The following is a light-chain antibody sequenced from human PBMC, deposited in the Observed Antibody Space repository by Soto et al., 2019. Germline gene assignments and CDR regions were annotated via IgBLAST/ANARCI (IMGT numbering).Light chain of an antibody. CDR3: QQYYSTPPIT. J-gene: IGKJ5*01. CDR1: QSLLYDSNNKNY. CDR2: WAS. Sequence: DIVMSQSPDSLAASLGERATINCKSSQSLLYDSNNKNYLAWYQKKPGQPPKLXXYWASMRESGVPDRFSGSGSGTDLTLTITSLQAEDVAVYYCQQYYSTPPITFGQGTRLEIK. V-gene: IGKV4-1*01.